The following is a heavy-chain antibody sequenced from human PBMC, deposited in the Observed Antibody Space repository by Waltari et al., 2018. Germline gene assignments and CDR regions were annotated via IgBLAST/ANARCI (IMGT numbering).Heavy chain of an antibody. CDR3: ARDWYSSGWTRH. J-gene: IGHJ4*02. CDR1: GGSISSSSYY. D-gene: IGHD6-19*01. Sequence: QVQLQESGPGLVKPSQTLSLTCTVSGGSISSSSYYWGWIRQPPGKGLEWIGSIYYSGSTYYNPSLKSRVTISVDTSKNQFSLKLSSVTAADTAVYYCARDWYSSGWTRHWGQGTLVTVSS. V-gene: IGHV4-39*07. CDR2: IYYSGST.